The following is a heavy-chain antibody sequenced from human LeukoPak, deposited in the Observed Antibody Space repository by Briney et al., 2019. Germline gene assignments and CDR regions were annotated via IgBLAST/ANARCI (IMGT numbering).Heavy chain of an antibody. V-gene: IGHV4-34*01. CDR3: ARGRRDDFWSGYSLYYFDY. D-gene: IGHD3-3*01. J-gene: IGHJ4*02. Sequence: SETLSLTCAVYGGSFSGYYWSWIRQPPGKWLEWIGEVNHSGSTNYNPSLKSRVSISVDTSKNQFSLRLNSVTAADTAVYYCARGRRDDFWSGYSLYYFDYWGQGTLVTVSS. CDR1: GGSFSGYY. CDR2: VNHSGST.